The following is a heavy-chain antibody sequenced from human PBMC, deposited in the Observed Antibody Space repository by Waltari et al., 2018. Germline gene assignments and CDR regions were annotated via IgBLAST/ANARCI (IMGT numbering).Heavy chain of an antibody. CDR2: INHSGST. CDR1: GGSFSGYY. V-gene: IGHV4-34*01. Sequence: QVQLQQWGAGLLKPSEPLSLTCAVYGGSFSGYYWSWTRQPPGKGLEWIGEINHSGSTNYNPSLKSRVTISVDTSKNQFSLKLSSVTAADTAVYYCARVVRQWRRFDYWGQGTLVTVSS. D-gene: IGHD6-19*01. CDR3: ARVVRQWRRFDY. J-gene: IGHJ4*02.